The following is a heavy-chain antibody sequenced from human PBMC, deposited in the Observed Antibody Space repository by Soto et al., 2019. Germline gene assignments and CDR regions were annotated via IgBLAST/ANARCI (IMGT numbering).Heavy chain of an antibody. Sequence: SETLSLTCAVSGASISGSYYYWAWLRQSPGKGPEWIGSVFYTGFTSYNPSLESRVSVSVDTSKSQFSLKLSAVTAADTAVYYCAASQKGYNWNYFDHWGQGALVTVSS. CDR3: AASQKGYNWNYFDH. CDR2: VFYTGFT. CDR1: GASISGSYYY. D-gene: IGHD1-20*01. V-gene: IGHV4-39*01. J-gene: IGHJ4*02.